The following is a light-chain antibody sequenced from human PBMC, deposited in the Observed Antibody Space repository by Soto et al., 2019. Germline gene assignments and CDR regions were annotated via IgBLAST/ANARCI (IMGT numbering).Light chain of an antibody. J-gene: IGKJ1*01. V-gene: IGKV1-39*01. CDR1: QSISSF. Sequence: DIQITQSPSSLSTSVGDRVTISCRASQSISSFLNWFQQKPGKAPKLLIYAASSLQSGVPSRFSGSGSGTNFTLTIDSLQPEDFATYYCQQSYSTWWTFGQGTKVDIK. CDR2: AAS. CDR3: QQSYSTWWT.